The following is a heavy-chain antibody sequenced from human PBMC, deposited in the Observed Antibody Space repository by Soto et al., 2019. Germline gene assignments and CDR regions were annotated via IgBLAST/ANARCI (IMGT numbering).Heavy chain of an antibody. CDR1: GFTSSRYW. V-gene: IGHV3-7*03. D-gene: IGHD3-16*01. J-gene: IGHJ4*02. Sequence: GGSLRLSCSDSGFTSSRYWMSWVRQAPGKGLEWVANIKEDGSEKNDVDSVKGRFTIYRDNAKNSLYLQMNSLRVEDTAVYYCAKGGHIDYCGQGTLVTVSS. CDR2: IKEDGSEK. CDR3: AKGGHIDY.